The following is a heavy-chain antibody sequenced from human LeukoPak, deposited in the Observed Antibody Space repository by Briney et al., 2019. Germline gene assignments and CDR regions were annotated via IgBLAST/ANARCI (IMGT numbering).Heavy chain of an antibody. V-gene: IGHV3-23*01. J-gene: IGHJ3*02. CDR1: GFTFSSYA. CDR3: AKYSAEGPTADAFDI. Sequence: GGSLRLSCAASGFTFSSYAMSWVRQAPGKGLEWVSAISGSGGSTYYADSVKGRFTISRDNSKNTLYLQMNSLRAEDAAVYYCAKYSAEGPTADAFDIWGQGTMVTVSS. D-gene: IGHD2-21*01. CDR2: ISGSGGST.